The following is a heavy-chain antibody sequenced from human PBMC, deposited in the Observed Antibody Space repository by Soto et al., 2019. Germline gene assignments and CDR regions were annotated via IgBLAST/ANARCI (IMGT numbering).Heavy chain of an antibody. CDR3: AASYSSSWYRESYYYYGMDV. J-gene: IGHJ6*02. CDR1: GGSISSSSYY. D-gene: IGHD6-13*01. V-gene: IGHV4-39*01. CDR2: IYYSGST. Sequence: SETLSLTCTVSGGSISSSSYYWGWIRQPPGKGLEWIGSIYYSGSTYYNPSLKSRVTISVDTSKNQFSLKLSSVTAADTAVYYCAASYSSSWYRESYYYYGMDVWGQGTTVTVSS.